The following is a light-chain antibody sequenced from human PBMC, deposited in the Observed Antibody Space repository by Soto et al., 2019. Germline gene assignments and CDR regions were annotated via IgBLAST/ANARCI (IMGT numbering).Light chain of an antibody. J-gene: IGLJ1*01. CDR3: CSYACSYTNYV. CDR1: SSDVGGYNY. V-gene: IGLV2-11*01. CDR2: DVS. Sequence: QSALTQPRSVSGSPGQSVTISCTGTSSDVGGYNYVSWYQQHPGKAPKLMIYDVSKRPSGVPDRFSGSKSGNTASLTISGLQPEDEDDYYCCSYACSYTNYVFGTGTKDTLL.